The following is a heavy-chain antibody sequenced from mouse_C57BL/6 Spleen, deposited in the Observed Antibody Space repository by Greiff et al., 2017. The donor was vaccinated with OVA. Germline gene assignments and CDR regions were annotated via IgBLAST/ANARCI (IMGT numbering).Heavy chain of an antibody. CDR1: GYSFTDYN. Sequence: EVQLQQSGPELVKPGASVKISCKASGYSFTDYNMNWVKQSNGKSLEWIGVINPNYGTTSYNQKFKGKATLTVDQSSSTAYMQLNSLTSEDSAVYYCARSQAPHYYGSNYYAMDYWGQGTSVTVSS. D-gene: IGHD1-1*01. J-gene: IGHJ4*01. CDR3: ARSQAPHYYGSNYYAMDY. CDR2: INPNYGTT. V-gene: IGHV1-39*01.